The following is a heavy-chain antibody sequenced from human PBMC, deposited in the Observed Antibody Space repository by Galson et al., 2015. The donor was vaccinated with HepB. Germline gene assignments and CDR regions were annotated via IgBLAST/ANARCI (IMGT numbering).Heavy chain of an antibody. Sequence: SVKVSCKASGYTFTSYDINWVRQATGQGLEWMGWMNPNSGNTGYAQKFQGRVTMTRNTSISTAYMELSSLRSEDTAVYYCARRAGIAAAGYRNWFDPWGQGTLVTVSS. J-gene: IGHJ5*02. CDR1: GYTFTSYD. D-gene: IGHD6-13*01. CDR3: ARRAGIAAAGYRNWFDP. CDR2: MNPNSGNT. V-gene: IGHV1-8*01.